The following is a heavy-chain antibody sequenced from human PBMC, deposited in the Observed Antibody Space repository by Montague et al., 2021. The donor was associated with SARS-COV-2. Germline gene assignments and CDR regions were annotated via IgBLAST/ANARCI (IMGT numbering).Heavy chain of an antibody. J-gene: IGHJ4*02. CDR3: ARGRVDTTMILVVFTGAAHYLDS. Sequence: SETLSLTCAVYGGSFSGYYWSWIRQPPGKGLEWIGEINQSESPNYNPSLKSRVTISLDTSKNQISLRLTSVTAADTAVYYCARGRVDTTMILVVFTGAAHYLDSWGQGTLVSVSS. D-gene: IGHD3-22*01. CDR2: INQSESP. V-gene: IGHV4-34*01. CDR1: GGSFSGYY.